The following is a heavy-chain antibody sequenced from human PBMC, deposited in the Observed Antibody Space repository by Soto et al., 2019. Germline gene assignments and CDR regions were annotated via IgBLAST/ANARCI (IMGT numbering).Heavy chain of an antibody. Sequence: PGGSLRLSCAASGFTFSSYAMSWVRQAPGKGLEWVSAISGSGGSTYYADSVKGRFTISRDNSKNTLYLQMNSLRAEDTAVYYCAYGGDIYCSGGSCFDYWGRGTLVTSPQ. D-gene: IGHD2-15*01. CDR1: GFTFSSYA. J-gene: IGHJ4*02. CDR3: AYGGDIYCSGGSCFDY. V-gene: IGHV3-23*01. CDR2: ISGSGGST.